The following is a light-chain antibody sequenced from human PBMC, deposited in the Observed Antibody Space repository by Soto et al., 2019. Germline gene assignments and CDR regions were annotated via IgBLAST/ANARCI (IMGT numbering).Light chain of an antibody. V-gene: IGLV1-40*01. CDR1: ASNIGAGYY. CDR2: GNS. Sequence: QSVLTQPHSVSGAPGQRFTISCIGSASNIGAGYYVHWYQQLPGTAPKLLIFGNSNRPSGVPDRFSGSKSGTSASLAITGLQADDDADYYCQSYDSGWVFGGGTKLTVL. J-gene: IGLJ3*02. CDR3: QSYDSGWV.